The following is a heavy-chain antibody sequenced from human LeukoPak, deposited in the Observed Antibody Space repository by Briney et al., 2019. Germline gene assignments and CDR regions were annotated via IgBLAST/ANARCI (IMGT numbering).Heavy chain of an antibody. CDR3: AREKNQQWVDCLQY. J-gene: IGHJ4*02. D-gene: IGHD1-26*01. CDR1: GGTFSSYA. CDR2: IIPIFGTA. V-gene: IGHV1-69*13. Sequence: ASVKVSCKASGGTFSSYAISWVRQAPGQGLEWMGGIIPIFGTANYAQKFQGRVTITADESTSTAYMELSSLRSEDTAVYYCAREKNQQWVDCLQYWGQGTLVTVSS.